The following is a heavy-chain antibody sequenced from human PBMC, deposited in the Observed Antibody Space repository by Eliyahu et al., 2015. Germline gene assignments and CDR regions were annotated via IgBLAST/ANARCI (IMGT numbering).Heavy chain of an antibody. CDR2: IYSGGST. CDR3: ARSRSDYYDSSGYLDY. V-gene: IGHV3-66*01. CDR1: GFTVXXXY. Sequence: EVQLVESGGGLVQPGGSLXLSCAASGFTVXXXYMXWVRQAPGKGLEWVSVIYSGGSTYYADSVKGRFTISRDNSKNTLYLQMNSLRAEDTAVYYCARSRSDYYDSSGYLDYWGQGTLVTVSS. D-gene: IGHD3-22*01. J-gene: IGHJ4*02.